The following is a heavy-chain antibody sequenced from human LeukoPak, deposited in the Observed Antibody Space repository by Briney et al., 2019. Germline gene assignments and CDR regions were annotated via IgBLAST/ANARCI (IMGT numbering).Heavy chain of an antibody. CDR3: ARDPRLTTVTTPLDY. V-gene: IGHV1-18*01. CDR2: MNPNSGNT. CDR1: GYTFTSYG. J-gene: IGHJ4*02. D-gene: IGHD4-17*01. Sequence: GASVKVSCKASGYTFTSYGISWVRQATGQGLEWMGWMNPNSGNTGYAQKFQGRVTMTTDTSTSTAYMELRSLRSDDTAVYYCARDPRLTTVTTPLDYWGQGTLVTVSS.